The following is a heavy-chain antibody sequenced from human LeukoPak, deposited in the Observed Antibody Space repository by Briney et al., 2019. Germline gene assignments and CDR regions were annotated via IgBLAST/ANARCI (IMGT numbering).Heavy chain of an antibody. CDR2: IGSSSSYI. Sequence: GGSLSLSCAPSVFTFSSYNVKCVREARGGALEGVQSIGSSSSYIYYAASVKGPFTISRDHAKNSLYLQMNSLRAEDTAVYYCAREMRWEQTLVPDDWGERSLVTASS. J-gene: IGHJ4*02. CDR1: VFTFSSYN. V-gene: IGHV3-21*01. CDR3: AREMRWEQTLVPDD. D-gene: IGHD1-26*01.